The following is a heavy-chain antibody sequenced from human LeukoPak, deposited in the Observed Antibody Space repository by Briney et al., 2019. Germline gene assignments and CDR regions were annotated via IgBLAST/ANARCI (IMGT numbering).Heavy chain of an antibody. V-gene: IGHV4-4*09. D-gene: IGHD2-15*01. Sequence: KPSETLSLTCTVSGDSVTSGYWSWIRQPPGKGLEWIGYIYDSGITDYNPSLKSRLTISVDTSNNQFPLNLSSVTAADTAVYYCAGRGHRYSRDWGQGILVTVSS. CDR2: IYDSGIT. CDR3: AGRGHRYSRD. J-gene: IGHJ1*01. CDR1: GDSVTSGY.